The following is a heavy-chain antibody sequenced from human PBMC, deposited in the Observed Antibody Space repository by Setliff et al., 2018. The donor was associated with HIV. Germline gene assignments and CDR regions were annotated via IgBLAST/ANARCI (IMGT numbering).Heavy chain of an antibody. Sequence: PSETLSLTCTVSGPSINIHYWSWIRQSPGKGFEWIGYIYSTGSTNYNPSLQSRVTISMVASRNQFSLKVMSVTAADTAVYYCAKGAGFYGDYTFDHWGQGRQVTVSS. V-gene: IGHV4-59*11. CDR2: IYSTGST. J-gene: IGHJ4*02. CDR1: GPSINIHY. CDR3: AKGAGFYGDYTFDH. D-gene: IGHD4-17*01.